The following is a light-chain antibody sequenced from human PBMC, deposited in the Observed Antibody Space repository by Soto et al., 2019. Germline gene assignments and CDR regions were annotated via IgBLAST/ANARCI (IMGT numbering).Light chain of an antibody. Sequence: QPVLTQPASVSGSPGQSITISCTGTSSDVGGYNYVSWYQQHPGKAPKLMIYEVSNRPSGVSNRFSGSKSGNTASLTISGLQAEDEADYYCSSYTSSSIVVFGGGTKLTVL. CDR1: SSDVGGYNY. V-gene: IGLV2-14*01. CDR2: EVS. CDR3: SSYTSSSIVV. J-gene: IGLJ2*01.